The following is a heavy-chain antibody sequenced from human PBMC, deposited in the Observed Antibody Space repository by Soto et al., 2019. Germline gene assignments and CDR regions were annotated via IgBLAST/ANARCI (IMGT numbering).Heavy chain of an antibody. D-gene: IGHD3-10*01. CDR2: INPNSGGT. CDR3: ARGYYGSGRNIPFDY. CDR1: GYTFTGYY. V-gene: IGHV1-2*04. J-gene: IGHJ4*02. Sequence: ASVKVSCKASGYTFTGYYMHWVRQAPGQGLEWMGWINPNSGGTNYAQKFQGWVTMTRDTSISTAYMELSRLRSDDTAVYYCARGYYGSGRNIPFDYWGQGTLVTVSS.